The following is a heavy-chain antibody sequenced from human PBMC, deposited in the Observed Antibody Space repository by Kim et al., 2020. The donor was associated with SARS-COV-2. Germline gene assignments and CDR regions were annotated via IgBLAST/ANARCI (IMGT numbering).Heavy chain of an antibody. CDR2: INPSGGST. J-gene: IGHJ4*02. V-gene: IGHV1-46*01. Sequence: ASVKVSCKASGYTFTSYYMHWVRQAPGQGLEWMGIINPSGGSTSYAQKFQGRVTMTMDTSTSTVYMELSSLRSEDTAVYYCAREGRGNDYGDYGPRHTIYCFDYWGQGTLVTVSS. D-gene: IGHD4-17*01. CDR1: GYTFTSYY. CDR3: AREGRGNDYGDYGPRHTIYCFDY.